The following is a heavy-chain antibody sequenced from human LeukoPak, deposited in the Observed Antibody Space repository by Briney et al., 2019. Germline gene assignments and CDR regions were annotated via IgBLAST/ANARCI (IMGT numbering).Heavy chain of an antibody. CDR1: GGSISSSNYY. V-gene: IGHV4-61*02. D-gene: IGHD3-10*01. CDR3: ARGLWFGDENPPYFDY. Sequence: SETLSLTCSVSGGSISSSNYYWSWIRQPAGKGLEWIGRIYTSESTNYNPSLKSRITISVDTSRNQFSLKLSSVTAADTAVYYCARGLWFGDENPPYFDYWGQGILVTVSS. CDR2: IYTSEST. J-gene: IGHJ4*02.